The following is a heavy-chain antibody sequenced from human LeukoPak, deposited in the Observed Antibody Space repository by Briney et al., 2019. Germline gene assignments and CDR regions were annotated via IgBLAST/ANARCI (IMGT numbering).Heavy chain of an antibody. CDR1: GFNASSNH. Sequence: GGSLRLSCGAAGFNASSNHMSWVRQAPGKGLERVSVIYSGGSTYYADSVKGRFTISRHNSKNTLYLQMNSLRPEDTAVYYCASSGYYDSSNFDYWGQGTLVTVSS. V-gene: IGHV3-53*04. CDR2: IYSGGST. CDR3: ASSGYYDSSNFDY. D-gene: IGHD3-22*01. J-gene: IGHJ4*02.